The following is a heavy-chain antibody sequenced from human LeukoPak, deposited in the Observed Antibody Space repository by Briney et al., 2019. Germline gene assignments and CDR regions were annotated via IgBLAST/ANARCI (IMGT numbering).Heavy chain of an antibody. Sequence: SVKVSCKASGGTFSSYTISWVRQAPGQGLEWMGRIIPILGIANYAQKFQGRVTITADKSTSTAYMELSSLRSEDTAVYYCASAIVVVPAPILFQHWGQGTLVTVSS. V-gene: IGHV1-69*02. D-gene: IGHD2-2*02. CDR1: GGTFSSYT. CDR3: ASAIVVVPAPILFQH. J-gene: IGHJ1*01. CDR2: IIPILGIA.